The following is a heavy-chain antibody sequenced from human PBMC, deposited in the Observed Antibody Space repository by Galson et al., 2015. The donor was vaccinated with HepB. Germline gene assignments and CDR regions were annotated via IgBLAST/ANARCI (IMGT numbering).Heavy chain of an antibody. D-gene: IGHD6-13*01. CDR2: TYYRSKWYN. CDR3: ARVFGIAAADPFDY. CDR1: GDSVSSHSAA. V-gene: IGHV6-1*01. J-gene: IGHJ4*02. Sequence: CAISGDSVSSHSAAWNWIRQSPSRGLEWLGRTYYRSKWYNDYAVSVKSRITINPDTSKNQFSLQLNSVTPGDTAVYYCARVFGIAAADPFDYWGQGTLVTVSS.